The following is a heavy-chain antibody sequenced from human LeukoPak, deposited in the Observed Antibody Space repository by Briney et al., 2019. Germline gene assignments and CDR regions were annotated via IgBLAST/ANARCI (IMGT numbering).Heavy chain of an antibody. J-gene: IGHJ4*02. CDR2: ISSSSSYI. V-gene: IGHV3-21*01. Sequence: PGGSLRLSCAASGFTFSSYSMNWVRQTPGTGLEWVSSISSSSSYIYYADLVKGRFTISRDNAKNSLSLQMNSLRAEDTAVYYCARDYRRASGTYDCWGQGTLVTVSS. CDR3: ARDYRRASGTYDC. D-gene: IGHD1-26*01. CDR1: GFTFSSYS.